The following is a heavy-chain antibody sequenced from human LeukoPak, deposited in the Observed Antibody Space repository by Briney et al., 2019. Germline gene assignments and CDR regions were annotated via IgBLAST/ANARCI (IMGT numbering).Heavy chain of an antibody. CDR2: ISSSSSYI. J-gene: IGHJ4*02. V-gene: IGHV3-21*01. Sequence: GGSLRLSCAASGFTFSSYSMDWVRQAPGKGLEWVSSISSSSSYIYYADSVKGRFTISRDNAKNSLYLQMNSLRAEDTAVYYCARWGLYNWNSLDYWGQGTLVTVSS. CDR3: ARWGLYNWNSLDY. CDR1: GFTFSSYS. D-gene: IGHD1-1*01.